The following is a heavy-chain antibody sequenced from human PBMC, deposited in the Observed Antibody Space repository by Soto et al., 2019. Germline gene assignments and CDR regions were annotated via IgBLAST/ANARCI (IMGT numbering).Heavy chain of an antibody. CDR3: AKDAGGSSYFDY. V-gene: IGHV3-30*18. CDR2: ISYDGSNE. CDR1: GFTFSSYG. D-gene: IGHD1-26*01. J-gene: IGHJ4*02. Sequence: LSXAASGFTFSSYGMHWVRQAPGKGLEWVXVISYDGSNEYYADSVKGRFTISRDNSKNTLYLQMNSLRAEDTAVYYCAKDAGGSSYFDYWGQGTLVTVSS.